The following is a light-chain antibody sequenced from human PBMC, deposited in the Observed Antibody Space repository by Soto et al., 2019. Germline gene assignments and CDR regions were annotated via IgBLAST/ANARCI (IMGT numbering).Light chain of an antibody. CDR1: QSVDRSD. J-gene: IGKJ4*01. Sequence: VLTQSPCTLSLSPGERATLSCRASQSVDRSDIAWYQQKPGQAPRLLIYSTSIGAAGIPDRFSVSGSGTDFSLTISRLEPEDFAVYYCQHFGRSPLTFGGGTKVDI. V-gene: IGKV3-20*01. CDR2: STS. CDR3: QHFGRSPLT.